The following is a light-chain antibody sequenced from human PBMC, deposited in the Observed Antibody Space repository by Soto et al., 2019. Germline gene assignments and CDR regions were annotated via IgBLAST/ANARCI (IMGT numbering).Light chain of an antibody. CDR1: QGISSY. CDR3: QQYYSYPLS. CDR2: AAS. Sequence: AIRMTQSPSSLSASTGDRVTITCRASQGISSYLAWYQQKPGKAPKLLIYAASTLQSGVPSRFSGSGSGTDFTLTISCLQSEDVATYYGQQYYSYPLSFGQGTKVEIK. V-gene: IGKV1-8*01. J-gene: IGKJ1*01.